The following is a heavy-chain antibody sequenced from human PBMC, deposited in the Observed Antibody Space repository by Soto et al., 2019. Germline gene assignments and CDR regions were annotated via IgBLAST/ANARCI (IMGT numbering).Heavy chain of an antibody. CDR2: IYYSGST. V-gene: IGHV4-39*01. J-gene: IGHJ5*02. CDR3: ARRPNIVSSSYNWFDP. CDR1: GGSISSSSYY. D-gene: IGHD6-6*01. Sequence: SETLSLTCTVSGGSISSSSYYWGWIRQPPGKGLEWIGSIYYSGSTYYNPSLKSRVTISVDTSKNQFSLKLSSVTAADTAVYYCARRPNIVSSSYNWFDPWGQGTLVTAPQ.